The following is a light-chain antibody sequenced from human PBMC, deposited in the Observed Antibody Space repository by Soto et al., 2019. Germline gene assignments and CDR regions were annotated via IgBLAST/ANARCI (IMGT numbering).Light chain of an antibody. CDR3: SSYTTSITRV. CDR2: EVS. J-gene: IGLJ2*01. CDR1: SSDVGGYNY. V-gene: IGLV2-14*01. Sequence: QSALTQPASVSGSPGQSITISCTGTSSDVGGYNYVSWYQQYPGKAPKLMIYEVSNRPSGVSNLFSGSKSGNTASLTISGLQAEDEADYYCSSYTTSITRVFGGGTKLTVL.